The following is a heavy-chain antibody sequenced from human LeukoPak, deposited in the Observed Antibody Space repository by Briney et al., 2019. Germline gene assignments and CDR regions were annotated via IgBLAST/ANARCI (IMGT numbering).Heavy chain of an antibody. D-gene: IGHD2-2*01. Sequence: GGSLRLSCAPSGFTFTNYAMSWVRQAPGKGLEWVSSITGSGDSAYYADSVKSRFTISRDNSKDTLYLQMNSLRAEDTAIYFCAKDEAWRPAADWGQGTLVTVSS. CDR2: ITGSGDSA. CDR1: GFTFTNYA. CDR3: AKDEAWRPAAD. V-gene: IGHV3-23*01. J-gene: IGHJ4*02.